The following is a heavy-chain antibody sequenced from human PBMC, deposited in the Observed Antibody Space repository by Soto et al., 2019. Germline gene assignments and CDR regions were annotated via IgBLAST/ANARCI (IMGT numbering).Heavy chain of an antibody. V-gene: IGHV3-30-3*01. CDR2: ISYDGSNK. CDR1: GFTFSSYA. Sequence: QVQLVESGGGVVQPGRSLRLSCAGSGFTFSSYAMHWVRQAPGKELEWVAVISYDGSNKYYADSVKGRFTISRDNSKNTLYLQMNSLRTEDTAVPYCVRDGNHYDSSGPCFDYWGQGTLVTVSS. CDR3: VRDGNHYDSSGPCFDY. J-gene: IGHJ4*02. D-gene: IGHD3-22*01.